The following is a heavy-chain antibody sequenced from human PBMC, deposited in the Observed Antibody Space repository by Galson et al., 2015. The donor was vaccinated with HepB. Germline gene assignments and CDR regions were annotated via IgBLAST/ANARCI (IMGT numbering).Heavy chain of an antibody. V-gene: IGHV3-30*18. D-gene: IGHD6-13*01. CDR1: GFTFSSYG. Sequence: SLRLSCAASGFTFSSYGMHWVRQAPGKGLEWVAVMSYDGSNKYYADSVKGRFTISRDNSKNTLYLQMNSLRAEDTAVYYCAKGPHYPPSSSSWYLNWFDPWGQGTLVTVSS. CDR3: AKGPHYPPSSSSWYLNWFDP. CDR2: MSYDGSNK. J-gene: IGHJ5*02.